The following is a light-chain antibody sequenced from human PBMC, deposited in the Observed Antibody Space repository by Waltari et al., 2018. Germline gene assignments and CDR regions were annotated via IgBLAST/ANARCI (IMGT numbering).Light chain of an antibody. CDR2: WAS. V-gene: IGKV4-1*01. J-gene: IGKJ1*01. Sequence: DIVMTQSPDSLAVSLGERATLNCKSSPSVLYSSNNKNYLAWYQRKPGQPPKLLIYWASTRESGVPDRFSGSGSGTDFTLTISSLQAEDVAVYYCQQYYSTPPRTFGQGTKVEIK. CDR3: QQYYSTPPRT. CDR1: PSVLYSSNNKNY.